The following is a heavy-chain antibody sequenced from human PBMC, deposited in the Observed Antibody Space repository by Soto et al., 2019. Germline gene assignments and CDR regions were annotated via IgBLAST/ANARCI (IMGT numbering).Heavy chain of an antibody. CDR2: ISGSGGST. CDR3: AKAVGYCSSTSCYAYFQH. D-gene: IGHD2-2*01. Sequence: GGSLRLSCAASGFTFSSYAMSWVRQAPGKGLEWVSAISGSGGSTYYADSVKGRFTISRDNSKNTLYLQMNSLRAEDTAVYYCAKAVGYCSSTSCYAYFQHWGQGTLVTVSS. CDR1: GFTFSSYA. V-gene: IGHV3-23*01. J-gene: IGHJ1*01.